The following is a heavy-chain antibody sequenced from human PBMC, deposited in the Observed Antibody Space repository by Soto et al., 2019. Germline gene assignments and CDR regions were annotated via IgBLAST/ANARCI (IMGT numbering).Heavy chain of an antibody. CDR2: IYFTGST. CDR3: ANGVSIEAAGNFYYGMDV. J-gene: IGHJ6*02. V-gene: IGHV4-39*01. CDR1: GGSITRSSHY. D-gene: IGHD6-13*01. Sequence: PSETLSLTCTVSGGSITRSSHYWGWFRQPPGEGLEWIGSIYFTGSTYYNPSLKSRVTMSVDTSTNQFSLKLSSVTAADTAVYYCANGVSIEAAGNFYYGMDVWGQGTTVTVSS.